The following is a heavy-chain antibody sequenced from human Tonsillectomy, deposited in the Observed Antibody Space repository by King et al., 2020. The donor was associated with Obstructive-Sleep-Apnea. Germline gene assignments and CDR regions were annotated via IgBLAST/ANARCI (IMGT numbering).Heavy chain of an antibody. CDR2: INPNSGGT. CDR3: ARENTHTTGGSNGPDGNDY. CDR1: GYTFSGYY. V-gene: IGHV1-2*02. D-gene: IGHD1-1*01. Sequence: VQLVESGAEVKKPGASVKVSCKASGYTFSGYYMHWVRQAPGQGLEWMGWINPNSGGTNYAQKFQGRVTMTRDTSISTAYMELNRLRSDDTAVYYWARENTHTTGGSNGPDGNDYWGEGTLVTVSS. J-gene: IGHJ4*02.